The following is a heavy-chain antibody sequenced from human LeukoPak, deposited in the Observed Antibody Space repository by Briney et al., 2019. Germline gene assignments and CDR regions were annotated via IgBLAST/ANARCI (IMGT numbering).Heavy chain of an antibody. V-gene: IGHV4-39*07. D-gene: IGHD4-17*01. Sequence: KASETLSLTCTVSGGSISSSSYYWGWIRQPPGKGLEWIGSIYYSGSTYYNPSLKSRVTMSVDTSKSQFSLNLMSVTAADTAVYYCTRDRGTTGEVKFDPWGQGTLVTVSS. CDR1: GGSISSSSYY. J-gene: IGHJ5*02. CDR2: IYYSGST. CDR3: TRDRGTTGEVKFDP.